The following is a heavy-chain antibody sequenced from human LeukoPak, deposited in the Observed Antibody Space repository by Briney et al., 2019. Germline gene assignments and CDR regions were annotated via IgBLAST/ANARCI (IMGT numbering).Heavy chain of an antibody. D-gene: IGHD3-9*01. V-gene: IGHV3-21*01. CDR2: ISSSSSYI. J-gene: IGHJ6*03. CDR3: ARVLRYFALDMDV. CDR1: GFTFSSCS. Sequence: GGSLRLSCAASGFTFSSCSMDWVRQAPGKGLEWVSSISSSSSYIYYADSVKGRFTISRDNAKNSLYLQMNSLRAEDTAVYYCARVLRYFALDMDVWGKGTTVTVSS.